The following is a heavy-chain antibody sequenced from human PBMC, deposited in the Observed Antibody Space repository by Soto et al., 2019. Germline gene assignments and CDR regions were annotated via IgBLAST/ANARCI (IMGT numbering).Heavy chain of an antibody. CDR2: ITNSGGST. CDR3: ARGSAFIGLDY. D-gene: IGHD1-26*01. J-gene: IGHJ4*02. V-gene: IGHV3-23*01. CDR1: GFTFSSYA. Sequence: GGSLRLSCAASGFTFSSYAMSWVRQAPGKGLEWISAITNSGGSTYYADSVKGRFTISRDNSKNTLYLQMNSLRAEDTAVYYCARGSAFIGLDYWGQGTPVTVSS.